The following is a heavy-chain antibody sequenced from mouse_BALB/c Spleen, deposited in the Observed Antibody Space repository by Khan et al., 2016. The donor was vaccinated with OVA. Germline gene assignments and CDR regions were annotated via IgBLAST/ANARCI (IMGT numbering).Heavy chain of an antibody. Sequence: VQLQESGAELMKPGASVKISCKATGYAFRSYWIEWVKQRPGHGLEWVGELLPGTGNTNYNEKFEGKATFTADPSSNTAYLQLSSLTSEDSAVYYCARPYYDDYWGQGTTLTVSS. CDR2: LLPGTGNT. D-gene: IGHD2-10*01. J-gene: IGHJ2*01. CDR3: ARPYYDDY. CDR1: GYAFRSYW. V-gene: IGHV1-9*01.